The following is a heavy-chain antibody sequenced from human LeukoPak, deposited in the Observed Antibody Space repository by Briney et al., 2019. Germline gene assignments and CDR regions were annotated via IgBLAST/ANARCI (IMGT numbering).Heavy chain of an antibody. J-gene: IGHJ6*03. CDR1: GFSFSSYA. Sequence: PGGSLRLSCAASGFSFSSYAMSWVRQARGKALEWVSGISGSGGSTYYADSVKGRFSTSRDNSKNTLYLQINSLRAEDTAEYYCARDAARYYYYYMDVWGKGTTVTVSS. D-gene: IGHD6-25*01. CDR2: ISGSGGST. V-gene: IGHV3-23*01. CDR3: ARDAARYYYYYMDV.